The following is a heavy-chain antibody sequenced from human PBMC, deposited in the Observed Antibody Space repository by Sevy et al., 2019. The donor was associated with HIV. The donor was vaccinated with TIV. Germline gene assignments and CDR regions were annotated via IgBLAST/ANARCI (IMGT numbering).Heavy chain of an antibody. CDR3: ARLLPGYELVSSVFDY. V-gene: IGHV4-39*01. CDR2: IYYSGST. CDR1: GGSISSSSYY. J-gene: IGHJ4*02. Sequence: SETLSLTCTVSGGSISSSSYYWGWIRQPPGKGLEWIGSIYYSGSTYYNPSLKSRVTISVDTSKNQFSLKLSSVTAADTAVYYCARLLPGYELVSSVFDYWGQGTPVTVSS. D-gene: IGHD6-13*01.